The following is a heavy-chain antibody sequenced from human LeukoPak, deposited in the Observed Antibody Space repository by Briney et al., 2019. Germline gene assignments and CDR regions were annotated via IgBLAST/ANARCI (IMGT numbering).Heavy chain of an antibody. V-gene: IGHV1-46*01. CDR2: INPSGGST. J-gene: IGHJ3*02. CDR3: ARDRGCTNGVCWYDAFDI. D-gene: IGHD2-8*01. CDR1: GYTFTSYY. Sequence: ASVKVSCKASGYTFTSYYMHWVRQAPGQGLEWMGIINPSGGSTGYAQKFQGRVTMTRDMSTSTVYMELSSLRSEDTAVYYCARDRGCTNGVCWYDAFDIWGQGTMVTVSS.